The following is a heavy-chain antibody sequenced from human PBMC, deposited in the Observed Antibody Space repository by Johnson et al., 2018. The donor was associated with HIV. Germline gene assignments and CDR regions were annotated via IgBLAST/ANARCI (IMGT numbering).Heavy chain of an antibody. J-gene: IGHJ3*02. D-gene: IGHD6-19*01. V-gene: IGHV3-30*02. Sequence: VESGGGVVQTGGSLRLSCAASGFPFSSYGMHWVRQAPGKGLEWVAFIRYDGSNKYYADSVKGRFTISRDNSENTLYLQMNSLRAEDTAVYYCAKARSSGQGAFDIWGQGTLVTVSS. CDR2: IRYDGSNK. CDR3: AKARSSGQGAFDI. CDR1: GFPFSSYG.